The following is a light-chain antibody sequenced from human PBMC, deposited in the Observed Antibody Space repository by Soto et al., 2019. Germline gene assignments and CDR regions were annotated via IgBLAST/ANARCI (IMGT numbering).Light chain of an antibody. CDR3: QHYVSPPLT. J-gene: IGKJ5*01. CDR2: GAS. CDR1: QSVTSNN. Sequence: EILLTQSPCTLSLSPGERATLSCRASQSVTSNNLAWYQQKPGQAPSLLIYGASIRATGIPDRFSGSGSATDFTLTISRLQPEDFAVYYCQHYVSPPLTFGQGTRLEI. V-gene: IGKV3-20*01.